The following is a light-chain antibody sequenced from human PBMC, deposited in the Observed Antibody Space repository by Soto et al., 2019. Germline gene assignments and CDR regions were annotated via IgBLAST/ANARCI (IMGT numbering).Light chain of an antibody. CDR2: AAS. CDR3: QQSSSFPLT. CDR1: QGLVSW. J-gene: IGKJ4*01. Sequence: DIQMTQSPSFVSASVGDRVTIACRASQGLVSWLAWYQHKPGRAPKLLIHAASNLESGVPSRFRGSGYGTYFTLTISNVQPEDFASYYCQQSSSFPLTFGGGTKVEIK. V-gene: IGKV1-12*01.